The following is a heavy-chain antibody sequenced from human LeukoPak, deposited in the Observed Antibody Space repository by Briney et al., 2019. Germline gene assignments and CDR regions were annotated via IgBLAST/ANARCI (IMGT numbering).Heavy chain of an antibody. V-gene: IGHV4-31*03. CDR2: IYYSGST. CDR3: ARTTVTTNFDY. CDR1: GGSISSGGYY. D-gene: IGHD4-17*01. J-gene: IGHJ4*02. Sequence: PSETLSLTCTVSGGSISSGGYYWSWIRQHPGKGLEWIGYIYYSGSTYYNPSLKSRVTISVDTSKNQFSLKLSSVTAADTAVYYCARTTVTTNFDYWGQGTLVTVSS.